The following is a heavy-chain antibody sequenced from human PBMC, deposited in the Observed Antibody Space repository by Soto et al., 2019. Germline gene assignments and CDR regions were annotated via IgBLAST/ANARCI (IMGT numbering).Heavy chain of an antibody. V-gene: IGHV3-7*01. CDR2: IKPDGSAT. CDR3: ARAGYCGPGCYYYFDY. Sequence: PGGSLRLSCAASGFTFSRYWMNWVRLIPGKGLEWVAYIKPDGSATYYVDSVKGRFTISRDNAKNSLYLQMNSLRVEDTSVYYCARAGYCGPGCYYYFDYWGQGTLVTVS. J-gene: IGHJ4*02. CDR1: GFTFSRYW. D-gene: IGHD2-21*02.